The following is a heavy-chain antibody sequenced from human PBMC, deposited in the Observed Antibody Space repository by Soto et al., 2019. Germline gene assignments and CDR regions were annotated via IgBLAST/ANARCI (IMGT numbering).Heavy chain of an antibody. Sequence: QVQLQESGPGLVKPSGTLSLTCAVSGGSISTSNWWSWVRQPPGKGLEWIGGVYRTGSTNYNPSLESRLTISVDKSKNQFSLKLTSVTAADTAVYYCARARATIAAAAIFDCWGQGTLVTVSS. CDR1: GGSISTSNW. V-gene: IGHV4-4*02. J-gene: IGHJ4*02. D-gene: IGHD6-13*01. CDR3: ARARATIAAAAIFDC. CDR2: VYRTGST.